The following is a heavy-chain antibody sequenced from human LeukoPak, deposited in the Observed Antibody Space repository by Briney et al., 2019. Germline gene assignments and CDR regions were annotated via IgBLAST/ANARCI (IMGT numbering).Heavy chain of an antibody. CDR3: ARWGQLLWFGELSTNFDY. CDR1: GFTFSSYW. V-gene: IGHV3-7*04. J-gene: IGHJ4*02. D-gene: IGHD3-10*01. CDR2: IKQDGSEK. Sequence: GGSLRLPCAASGFTFSSYWMSWVRQAPGKGLEWVANIKQDGSEKYYVDSVKGRFTISRDNAKNSLYLQMNSLRAEDTAVYYCARWGQLLWFGELSTNFDYWGQGTLVTVSS.